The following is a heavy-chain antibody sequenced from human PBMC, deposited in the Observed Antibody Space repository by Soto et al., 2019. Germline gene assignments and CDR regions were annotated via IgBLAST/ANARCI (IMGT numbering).Heavy chain of an antibody. D-gene: IGHD3-22*01. Sequence: ASVKVSCKASGYTFTSYAMHWVRQAPGQRLEWMGWINADNGNTKYSQKFQGRVTITRDTSASTAYMELSSLRSEDTAVYYCARGRGYYDSSGYYPDYWGQGTLVTVSS. J-gene: IGHJ4*02. V-gene: IGHV1-3*01. CDR3: ARGRGYYDSSGYYPDY. CDR2: INADNGNT. CDR1: GYTFTSYA.